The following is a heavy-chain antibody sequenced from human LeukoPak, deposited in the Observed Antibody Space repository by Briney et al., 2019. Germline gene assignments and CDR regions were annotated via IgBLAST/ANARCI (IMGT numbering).Heavy chain of an antibody. V-gene: IGHV1-18*01. D-gene: IGHD3-9*01. CDR2: ISAYNGGT. CDR3: GGNILTTYYYYGMDV. CDR1: GYTFTSYG. Sequence: GASVKVSCKASGYTFTSYGISWVRQAPGQGLEWMGWISAYNGGTNYAQKLQGRVTMTTDTSTSTAYVELRSLRSDDTAVYYCGGNILTTYYYYGMDVWGQGTTVTVSS. J-gene: IGHJ6*02.